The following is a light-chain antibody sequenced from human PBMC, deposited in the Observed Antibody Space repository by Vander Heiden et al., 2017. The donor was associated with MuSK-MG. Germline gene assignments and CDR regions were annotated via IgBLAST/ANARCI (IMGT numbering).Light chain of an antibody. CDR2: DVT. J-gene: IGLJ3*02. Sequence: AQPQPASVSASPGPSITISCAVTRSDLGASNHVAWYHQHPGKAPKLVIYDVTKRPSGVSNSCAGAKSGNTASLTSSGCQAEDEAEYYCTSYATILVFGGGTKLTVL. CDR1: RSDLGASNH. CDR3: TSYATILV. V-gene: IGLV2-14*03.